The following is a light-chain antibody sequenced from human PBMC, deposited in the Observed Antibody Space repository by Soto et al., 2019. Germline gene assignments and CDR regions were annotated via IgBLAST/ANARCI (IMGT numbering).Light chain of an antibody. CDR2: KAS. V-gene: IGKV1-5*03. Sequence: DIQMTQSPSTLSASVGDRVTITCRASQTISSWLAWYQQKPGKAPKLLLYKASNLEGGVPSRFSGSGYGTEFNITISSLQPDDFAPYYCQQYNTYPLTFGGGTTVEIK. CDR3: QQYNTYPLT. J-gene: IGKJ4*02. CDR1: QTISSW.